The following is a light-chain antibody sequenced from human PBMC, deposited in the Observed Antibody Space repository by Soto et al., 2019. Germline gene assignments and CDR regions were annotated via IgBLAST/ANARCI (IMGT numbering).Light chain of an antibody. CDR3: QQYSNWPLT. J-gene: IGKJ4*01. V-gene: IGKV3-15*01. CDR2: GAS. CDR1: QSVSSS. Sequence: EIVMTQSPATLSVSPGERATLSCRASQSVSSSLAWYQQKPAQAPRLLIYGASTRATGIPARFSGSGSGTEFTLTISSLQSEDFAVYYCQQYSNWPLTFGGGTKVEIK.